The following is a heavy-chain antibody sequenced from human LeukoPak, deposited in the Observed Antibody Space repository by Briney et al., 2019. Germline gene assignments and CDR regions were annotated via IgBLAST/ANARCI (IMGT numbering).Heavy chain of an antibody. Sequence: SETLSLTCADYGGSFSGYYWTWIRQTPEKGLEWIGEMNPSGSTSYNPSLKSRVTISVDTSKNQFSLKLSSVTAADTAVYYRARGRQDVTMIVVVMTAVSYYLDVWGKGTTVTVS. J-gene: IGHJ6*03. V-gene: IGHV4-34*01. CDR1: GGSFSGYY. D-gene: IGHD3-22*01. CDR2: MNPSGST. CDR3: ARGRQDVTMIVVVMTAVSYYLDV.